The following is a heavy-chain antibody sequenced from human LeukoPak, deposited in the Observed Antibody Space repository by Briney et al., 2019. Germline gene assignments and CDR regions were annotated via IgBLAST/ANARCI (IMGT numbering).Heavy chain of an antibody. CDR1: GFTFSSYA. CDR3: AKSRYSNQIYYYYYGMDV. CDR2: ISGSGGST. Sequence: GGSLRLSCAASGFTFSSYAMSWVRQAPGKGLEWVSAISGSGGSTYYADSVRGRFTISRDNSKNTLYLQMNSLRAEDTAVYYCAKSRYSNQIYYYYYGMDVWGQGTTVTASS. J-gene: IGHJ6*02. V-gene: IGHV3-23*01. D-gene: IGHD6-13*01.